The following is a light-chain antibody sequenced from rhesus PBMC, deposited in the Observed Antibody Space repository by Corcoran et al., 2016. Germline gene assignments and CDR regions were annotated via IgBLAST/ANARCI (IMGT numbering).Light chain of an antibody. J-gene: IGKJ3*01. CDR1: QSVSTY. V-gene: IGKV3-53*01. Sequence: HVILTQSPATLSLSPGDRATLSCRASQSVSTYLAWYQQKPGQAPRLLIYAASRRATGIPDRFSGSGSVTEVTLTISSLEPEEFAVYFCQKYDYSPFTFGPGTKLDIK. CDR3: QKYDYSPFT. CDR2: AAS.